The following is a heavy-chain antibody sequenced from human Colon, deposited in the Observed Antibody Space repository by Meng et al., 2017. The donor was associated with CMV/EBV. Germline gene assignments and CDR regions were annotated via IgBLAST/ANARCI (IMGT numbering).Heavy chain of an antibody. D-gene: IGHD4-11*01. Sequence: GESLKISCAASGFIFNTYWMSWVRQAPGKGLEWVANIHQDGSERYYVDSVKGRFTVSRDNAKISVYLQMNSLRAEDTAVYYCARDSNDYSDYAHWFDAWGQGTLVTVSS. V-gene: IGHV3-7*01. CDR3: ARDSNDYSDYAHWFDA. CDR1: GFIFNTYW. J-gene: IGHJ5*02. CDR2: IHQDGSER.